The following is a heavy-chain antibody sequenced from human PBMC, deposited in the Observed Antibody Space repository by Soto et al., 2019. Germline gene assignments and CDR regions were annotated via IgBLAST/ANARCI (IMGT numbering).Heavy chain of an antibody. D-gene: IGHD2-15*01. Sequence: GGSLRLSCAASGFTFSNAWMSWVRQAPGKGLEWVGRIKSKTDGGTTDYAAPVKGRFTISRDDSKNTLYLQMNSLKTEDTAVYYCTTVRLVVVAASTSWGAFDIWGQGTMVTVSS. CDR3: TTVRLVVVAASTSWGAFDI. J-gene: IGHJ3*02. V-gene: IGHV3-15*01. CDR1: GFTFSNAW. CDR2: IKSKTDGGTT.